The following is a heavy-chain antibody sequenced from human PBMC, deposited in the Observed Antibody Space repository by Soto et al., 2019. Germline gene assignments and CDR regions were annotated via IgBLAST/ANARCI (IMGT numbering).Heavy chain of an antibody. CDR1: GFTFSSYA. D-gene: IGHD3-22*01. V-gene: IGHV3-30-3*01. CDR3: ARDRVPSHYDSSGYFDY. CDR2: ISYDGSNK. Sequence: GGSLRLSCAASGFTFSSYAMHWVRQAPGKGLEWVAVISYDGSNKYYADSVKGRFTISRDNSKNTLYLQMNSLRAEDTAVYYCARDRVPSHYDSSGYFDYWGQGTLVTV. J-gene: IGHJ4*02.